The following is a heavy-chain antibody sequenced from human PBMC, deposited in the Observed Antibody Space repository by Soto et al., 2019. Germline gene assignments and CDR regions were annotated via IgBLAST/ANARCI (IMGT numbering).Heavy chain of an antibody. CDR3: ARQSTQITMVPFFDY. V-gene: IGHV4-39*01. CDR1: GGSISSSSYY. Sequence: SETLSLTCTVSGGSISSSSYYWGWIRQPPGKGLEWIGSIYYSGSTYYNPSLKSRVTISVDTSKNQFSLKLSSVTAADTAVYYCARQSTQITMVPFFDYWGQGTLVTVSS. CDR2: IYYSGST. J-gene: IGHJ4*02. D-gene: IGHD3-10*01.